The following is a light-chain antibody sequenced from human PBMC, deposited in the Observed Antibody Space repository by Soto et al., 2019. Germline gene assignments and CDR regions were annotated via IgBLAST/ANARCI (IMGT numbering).Light chain of an antibody. CDR3: TSYGGRDNLI. CDR1: SSDVGAYNF. Sequence: QSALTQPRSVSGSPGQSVTISCTGTSSDVGAYNFVSWYQQHPGKAPKLILYDVNKRPSGVPDRFSGSKSGNTASLTVSGLQAEDEADYYCTSYGGRDNLIFGGGTKVTVL. V-gene: IGLV2-11*01. CDR2: DVN. J-gene: IGLJ2*01.